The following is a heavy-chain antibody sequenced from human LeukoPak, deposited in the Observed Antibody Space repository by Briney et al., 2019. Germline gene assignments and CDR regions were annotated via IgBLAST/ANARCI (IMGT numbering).Heavy chain of an antibody. CDR2: IIPIFGTA. Sequence: EASVKVSCKASGGTFSSYAISWVRQAPGRGLEWKGGIIPIFGTANYAQKFQGRVTITADGSTSTAYMELSSLRSEDTAVYYCARDGIVGALPAYYFDYWGQGTLVTVSS. D-gene: IGHD1-26*01. CDR3: ARDGIVGALPAYYFDY. V-gene: IGHV1-69*01. CDR1: GGTFSSYA. J-gene: IGHJ4*02.